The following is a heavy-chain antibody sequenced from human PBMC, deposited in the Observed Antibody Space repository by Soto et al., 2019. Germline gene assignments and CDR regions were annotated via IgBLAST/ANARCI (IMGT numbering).Heavy chain of an antibody. J-gene: IGHJ4*02. D-gene: IGHD2-2*01. V-gene: IGHV3-21*01. CDR3: ESDINQLLLYYFDY. Sequence: GGSLRLSCAASGFTFSSYSMNWVRQAPGKGLEWVSSISSSSSYIYYADSVKGRFTISRDNAKNSLYLQMNSLRAEDTAVYYCESDINQLLLYYFDYSGKGTPGTVSS. CDR1: GFTFSSYS. CDR2: ISSSSSYI.